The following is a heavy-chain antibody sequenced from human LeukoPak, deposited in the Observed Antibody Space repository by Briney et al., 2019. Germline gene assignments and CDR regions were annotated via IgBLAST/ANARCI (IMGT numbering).Heavy chain of an antibody. Sequence: PGGSLRLSCAASGFTFSTFAMIWVRQPPGKGLEWVSAISGSGGSTYYADSVKGRFTISRDNSKNTLYLQMNSLRAEDTAVYYCAKAPYSGSYSMDYWGQGTLVTVSS. D-gene: IGHD1-26*01. CDR2: ISGSGGST. J-gene: IGHJ4*02. CDR3: AKAPYSGSYSMDY. V-gene: IGHV3-23*01. CDR1: GFTFSTFA.